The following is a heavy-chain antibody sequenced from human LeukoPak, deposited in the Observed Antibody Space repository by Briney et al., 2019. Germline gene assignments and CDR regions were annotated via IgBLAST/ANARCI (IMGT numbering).Heavy chain of an antibody. D-gene: IGHD3-16*01. V-gene: IGHV3-64*01. CDR3: ARGDTSLGGAFDI. J-gene: IGHJ3*02. CDR2: ISGDGGTT. Sequence: GGSLRLSCAASGFNLRSYAIHWVRQAPGKGLEHVLAISGDGGTTSYAQSLKGRCTISRDNSKKMAYLQLGGLKTEDMAVYYCARGDTSLGGAFDIWGQGTMVTVSP. CDR1: GFNLRSYA.